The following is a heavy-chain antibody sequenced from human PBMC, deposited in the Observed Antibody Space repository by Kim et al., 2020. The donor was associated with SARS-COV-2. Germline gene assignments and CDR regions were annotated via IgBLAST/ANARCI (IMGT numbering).Heavy chain of an antibody. J-gene: IGHJ4*02. CDR3: SIRAQTVDF. V-gene: IGHV4-34*01. CDR2: SAGT. Sequence: SAGTSYNPSLKSRVTLSGDTPKNQFSLKLNAVTAADTAVYYCSIRAQTVDFWGQGTLVTVSA.